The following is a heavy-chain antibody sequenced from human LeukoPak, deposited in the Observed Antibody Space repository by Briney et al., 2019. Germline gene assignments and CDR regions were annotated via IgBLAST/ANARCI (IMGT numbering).Heavy chain of an antibody. Sequence: GGSLRLSCAASGFTFSSYSMNWVRQAPGKGLEWASSISSSSSYIYYADSVKGRFTISRDNAKNSLYLQMNSLRAEDTAVYYCARDGGHGYFDYWGQGTLVTVSS. J-gene: IGHJ4*02. CDR2: ISSSSSYI. CDR3: ARDGGHGYFDY. CDR1: GFTFSSYS. V-gene: IGHV3-21*01.